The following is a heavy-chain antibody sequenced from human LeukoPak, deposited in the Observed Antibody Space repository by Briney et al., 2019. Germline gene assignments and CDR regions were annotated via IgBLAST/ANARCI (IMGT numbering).Heavy chain of an antibody. CDR3: ARTRGSYPFDY. CDR1: GFTFSNYS. D-gene: IGHD1-26*01. V-gene: IGHV3-21*01. CDR2: ISSSSSYI. J-gene: IGHJ4*02. Sequence: GGSLRLSCAASGFTFSNYSMNWVRQAPGKGLEWVSSISSSSSYIYYADSVKGRFTISRDNAKNSLYLQMNSLRAEDKAVYYCARTRGSYPFDYWGQGTLVTVSS.